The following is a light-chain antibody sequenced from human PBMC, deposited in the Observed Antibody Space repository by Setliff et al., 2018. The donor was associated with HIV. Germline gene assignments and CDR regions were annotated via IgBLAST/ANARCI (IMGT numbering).Light chain of an antibody. CDR1: SSDVGGYNY. CDR3: SSYASRTPLYV. Sequence: ALTQPASVSGSPGQSITISCTATSSDVGGYNYVSWYQQHPGKAPKLMISAVSNRPSGVSNRFSGSKSGNTASLTISGLQAEDEADYYCSSYASRTPLYVFGTGTKVTVL. CDR2: AVS. V-gene: IGLV2-14*03. J-gene: IGLJ1*01.